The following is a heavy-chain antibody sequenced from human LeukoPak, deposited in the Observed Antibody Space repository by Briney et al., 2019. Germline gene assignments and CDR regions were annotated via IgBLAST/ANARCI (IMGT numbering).Heavy chain of an antibody. V-gene: IGHV3-30*02. Sequence: GSLRLSCVASGFTFSSNGMHWVRQAPGKGLEWVTFIQYDGSKKYYADSVKGRFTISRDNSKDTLYLEMNSLRAEDTAVYYCAKDIGSYYDYWGQGILVTVSS. D-gene: IGHD3-10*01. CDR3: AKDIGSYYDY. J-gene: IGHJ4*02. CDR1: GFTFSSNG. CDR2: IQYDGSKK.